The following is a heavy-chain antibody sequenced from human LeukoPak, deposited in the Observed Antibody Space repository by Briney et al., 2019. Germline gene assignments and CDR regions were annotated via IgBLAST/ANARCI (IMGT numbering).Heavy chain of an antibody. D-gene: IGHD1-1*01. J-gene: IGHJ4*02. CDR1: GGSISRYY. V-gene: IGHV4-59*12. CDR3: ARDPGGTYDY. CDR2: KDYSGST. Sequence: PSETLSLTCTVSGGSISRYYWSWIRQPPGKGLEWIGYKDYSGSTNYNRSLKSRATISVDTSKNQFSLKLSSVTAADTAVYYCARDPGGTYDYWGQGTLVTVSS.